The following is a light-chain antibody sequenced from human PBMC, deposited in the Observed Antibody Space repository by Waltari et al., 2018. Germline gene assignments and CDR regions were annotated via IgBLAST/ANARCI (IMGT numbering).Light chain of an antibody. Sequence: EIVLTQSPGTLSLSPGERATLSCWASQSVGRSLAWYQQKPGQAPRLLIYGASIRATGSPDRFSGSGSETDFSLTISRPEPEDLAVYYCQHYVRLPATFGQGTKVEIK. J-gene: IGKJ1*01. V-gene: IGKV3-20*01. CDR3: QHYVRLPAT. CDR2: GAS. CDR1: QSVGRS.